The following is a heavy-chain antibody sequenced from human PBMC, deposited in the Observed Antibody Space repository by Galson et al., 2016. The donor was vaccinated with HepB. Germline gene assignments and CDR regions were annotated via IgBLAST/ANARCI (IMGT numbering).Heavy chain of an antibody. CDR1: NYTFTRFG. CDR2: ISAYNGYT. J-gene: IGHJ4*02. Sequence: SVKVSCKASNYTFTRFGITWVRPAPGQGLEWMGWISAYNGYTKYSQTLQGRLTVTTDKSTSTAYMELRSLRSADTAVYFCARASWEFATNFDYWGQGTQVIVYS. V-gene: IGHV1-18*01. CDR3: ARASWEFATNFDY. D-gene: IGHD1-26*01.